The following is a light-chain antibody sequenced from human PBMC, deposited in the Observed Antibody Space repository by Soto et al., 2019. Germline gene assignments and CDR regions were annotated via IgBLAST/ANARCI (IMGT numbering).Light chain of an antibody. CDR3: AAWDDSLNGL. V-gene: IGLV1-44*01. CDR2: SNN. Sequence: QSVLTQPPSASGTPGQRVTMSCSGSSSNIGSNTVNWYQQLPGTAPKLLIYSNNQRPSGVPDRFSGSKSGTSASLAISGLQSEDEAEYYCAAWDDSLNGLFGGGTKVTVL. CDR1: SSNIGSNT. J-gene: IGLJ2*01.